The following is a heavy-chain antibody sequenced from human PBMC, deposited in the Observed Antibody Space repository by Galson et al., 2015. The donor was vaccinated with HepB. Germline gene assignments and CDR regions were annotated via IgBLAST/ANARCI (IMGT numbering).Heavy chain of an antibody. CDR1: GGSFSGYY. J-gene: IGHJ5*02. D-gene: IGHD2-15*01. CDR2: INHSGST. Sequence: ETLSLTCAVYGGSFSGYYWSWIRQPPGKGLEWIGEINHSGSTNYNPSLKSRVTISVDTSKNQFSLKLSSVTAADTAVYYCARRSCSGGSCYHNWFDPWGQGTLVTVSS. CDR3: ARRSCSGGSCYHNWFDP. V-gene: IGHV4-34*01.